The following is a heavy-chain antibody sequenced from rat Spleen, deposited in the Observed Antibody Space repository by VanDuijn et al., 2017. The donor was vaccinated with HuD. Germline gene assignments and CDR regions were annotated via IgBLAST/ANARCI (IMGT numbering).Heavy chain of an antibody. CDR1: GFSLTSNS. V-gene: IGHV2-1*01. D-gene: IGHD1-12*03. Sequence: QVQLKESGPGLVQPSQTLSLTCTVSGFSLTSNSVHWVRQPPGKGLEWMGGIWGDGSTDYNSALKSRLSISRDTSKSQVFLKMNSLQTDDTAMYFCASQYYFDGYYRDYWGQGVMVTVSS. CDR2: IWGDGST. J-gene: IGHJ2*01. CDR3: ASQYYFDGYYRDY.